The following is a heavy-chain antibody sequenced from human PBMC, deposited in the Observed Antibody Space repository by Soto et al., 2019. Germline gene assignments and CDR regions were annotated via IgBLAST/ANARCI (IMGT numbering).Heavy chain of an antibody. CDR1: GGSISSYY. V-gene: IGHV4-59*12. CDR3: ARVPDR. Sequence: SETLSLTCTVSGGSISSYYWSWIRQPPGKGLEWIGYIYYSGSTYYNPSLKSRVTISVDRSKNQFSLKLGSVTAADTAVYYCARVPDRWGQGTLVTVSS. CDR2: IYYSGST. D-gene: IGHD2-2*01. J-gene: IGHJ5*02.